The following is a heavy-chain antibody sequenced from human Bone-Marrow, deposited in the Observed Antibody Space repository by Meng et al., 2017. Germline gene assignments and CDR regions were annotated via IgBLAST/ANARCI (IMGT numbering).Heavy chain of an antibody. CDR2: IIPIFGTA. J-gene: IGHJ4*02. D-gene: IGHD4-17*01. CDR1: GGTFSSYA. CDR3: ARETAVRHYGDYEHY. Sequence: SSVKVSRMASGGTFSSYAISWVRQAPGQGLEWMGGIIPIFGTANYEQEFQGRATMTRDTSTSTVYMELRSLRSEDTAVYYCARETAVRHYGDYEHYWGQGTLVTVSS. V-gene: IGHV1-69*05.